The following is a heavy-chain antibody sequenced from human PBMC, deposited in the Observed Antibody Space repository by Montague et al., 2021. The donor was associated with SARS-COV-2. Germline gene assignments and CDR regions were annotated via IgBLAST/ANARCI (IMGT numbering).Heavy chain of an antibody. Sequence: SETLSLTCTVSGDSISSSSYNWGRIRQPPRKGLEWIGSVHYSGRPYYNPSLKSRVTIYVDTSKNQLSLKLSSVTAADTAVYYCTRHVHMTWPEPSPGFDYWGQGTLVTVSS. CDR3: TRHVHMTWPEPSPGFDY. D-gene: IGHD1-1*01. J-gene: IGHJ4*02. V-gene: IGHV4-39*01. CDR1: GDSISSSSYN. CDR2: VHYSGRP.